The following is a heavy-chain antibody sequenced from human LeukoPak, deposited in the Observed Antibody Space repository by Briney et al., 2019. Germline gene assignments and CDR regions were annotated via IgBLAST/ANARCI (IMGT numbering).Heavy chain of an antibody. J-gene: IGHJ4*02. CDR1: GFTITESW. V-gene: IGHV3-74*01. CDR3: ARGRYGDYH. CDR2: INPDGSTT. D-gene: IGHD4-17*01. Sequence: TGGSLRLSCAASGFTITESWMNWVRQAPGKGLVWVSGINPDGSTTTYADSVKGRFTISRENAKSTLYLHMNILRVEDTAVYYCARGRYGDYHWGQGILVTVSS.